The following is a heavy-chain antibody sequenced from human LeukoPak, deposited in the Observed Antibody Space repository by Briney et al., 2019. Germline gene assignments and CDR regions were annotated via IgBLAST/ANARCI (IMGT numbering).Heavy chain of an antibody. CDR3: ASSTQLWNTQ. V-gene: IGHV3-66*01. D-gene: IGHD1/OR15-1a*01. CDR2: IQSGGNT. CDR1: GFSVTTKF. J-gene: IGHJ4*01. Sequence: GGSLRLSCAASGFSVTTKFMTWVRQGPGKGLEWVSVIQSGGNTFYADSVKDRFTTSRDHSENTLYLQMNRLRAEDTAVYYCASSTQLWNTQWGHGTLVTVSS.